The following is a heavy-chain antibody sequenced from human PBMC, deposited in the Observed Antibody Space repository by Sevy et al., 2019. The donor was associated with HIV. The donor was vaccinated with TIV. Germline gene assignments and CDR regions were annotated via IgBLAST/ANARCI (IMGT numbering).Heavy chain of an antibody. CDR3: ARVWDIVVVVAAPGYYYGMDV. CDR1: GFTFSSYS. CDR2: ISSSSSYI. Sequence: GESLKISCAASGFTFSSYSMNWVRQAPGKGLEWVSSISSSSSYIYYADSVKGRFTISRDNAKNSLYLQMNSLRAEDTAVYYCARVWDIVVVVAAPGYYYGMDVWGQGTTVTVSS. D-gene: IGHD2-15*01. J-gene: IGHJ6*02. V-gene: IGHV3-21*01.